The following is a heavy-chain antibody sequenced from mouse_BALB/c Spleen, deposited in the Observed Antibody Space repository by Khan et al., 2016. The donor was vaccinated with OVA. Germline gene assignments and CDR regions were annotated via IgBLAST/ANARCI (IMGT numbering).Heavy chain of an antibody. CDR1: GYSITSDYA. D-gene: IGHD1-1*02. V-gene: IGHV3-2*02. CDR2: ISYSAST. CDR3: ARGGCRYNDAMDC. Sequence: EVELVESGPGLVKPSQSLSLTCTVTGYSITSDYAWNWIRQFPGNTLEWMGYISYSASTNSNPALKSRISITRDTSKNPFFLPLNSVTTEDTATYYGARGGCRYNDAMDCGGEGTSGTVSS. J-gene: IGHJ4*01.